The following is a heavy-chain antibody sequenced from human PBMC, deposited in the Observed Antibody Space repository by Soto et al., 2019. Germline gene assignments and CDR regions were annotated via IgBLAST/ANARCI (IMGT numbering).Heavy chain of an antibody. D-gene: IGHD6-13*01. V-gene: IGHV3-11*05. CDR2: INSSSSYT. Sequence: QVQLVESGGGLVKPGGSLRLSCAASGFTFSDYYMSWIRQAPGKGLEWVSYINSSSSYTNYADSVKGRFTISRDNAKNVTYLRMNSLRAEDTAVYYCARKIAAGGGRREFDLWGRGPLVTVSS. CDR3: ARKIAAGGGRREFDL. J-gene: IGHJ2*01. CDR1: GFTFSDYY.